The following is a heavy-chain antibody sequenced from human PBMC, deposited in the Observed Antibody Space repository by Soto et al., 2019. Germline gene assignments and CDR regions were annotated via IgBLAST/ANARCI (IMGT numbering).Heavy chain of an antibody. CDR1: GGSISSYY. CDR3: ARDRGVLRFLECSTPPHYYYYGMDV. V-gene: IGHV4-59*01. D-gene: IGHD3-3*01. Sequence: SETLSLTCTVSGGSISSYYWSWIRQPPGKGLEWIGYIYYSGSTNYNPSLKSRVTISVDTSKNQFSLKLSSVTAADTAVYYCARDRGVLRFLECSTPPHYYYYGMDVWGQGTTVTVSS. CDR2: IYYSGST. J-gene: IGHJ6*02.